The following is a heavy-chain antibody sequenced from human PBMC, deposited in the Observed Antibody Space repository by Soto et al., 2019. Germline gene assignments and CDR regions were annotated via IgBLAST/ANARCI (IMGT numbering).Heavy chain of an antibody. CDR2: INPSGGTT. V-gene: IGHV1-46*01. J-gene: IGHJ4*02. Sequence: GASVKVSCKASGYTFTKYYMHWVRQAPGQGLEWMGIINPSGGTTNYAQKFQGRVTMTRDTSTSTVYMEVNSLKTEDTAVYYCTTDIWFGELFSRPVDYWGQGTLVTVSS. CDR3: TTDIWFGELFSRPVDY. D-gene: IGHD3-10*01. CDR1: GYTFTKYY.